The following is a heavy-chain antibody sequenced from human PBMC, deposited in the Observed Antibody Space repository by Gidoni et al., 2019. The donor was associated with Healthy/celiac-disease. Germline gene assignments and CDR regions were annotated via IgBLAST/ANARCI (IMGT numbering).Heavy chain of an antibody. J-gene: IGHJ4*02. CDR2: ISSSSSYI. D-gene: IGHD3-16*02. V-gene: IGHV3-21*01. CDR3: ASPWGITFGGVIGD. Sequence: EVQLVASGGGLVKPGGSLRLSCPASRFPFSSYSMNWVRQAPGKRLEWVSSISSSSSYIYYADSVKGRFTISRDNAKNSLYLQINSLRAEDTAVYYCASPWGITFGGVIGDWGQGTLVTVSS. CDR1: RFPFSSYS.